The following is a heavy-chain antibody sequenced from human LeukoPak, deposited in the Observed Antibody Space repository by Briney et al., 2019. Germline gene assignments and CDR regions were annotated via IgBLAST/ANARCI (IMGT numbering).Heavy chain of an antibody. D-gene: IGHD3-3*01. CDR1: GYTFTSYY. J-gene: IGHJ4*02. CDR2: INPNSGGT. V-gene: IGHV1-2*02. CDR3: ARGRDFWSGLYPPFDY. Sequence: ASVKVSCKASGYTFTSYYIHWVRQAPGQGLEWMGWINPNSGGTNYAQKFQGRVTMTRDTSISTAYMELSRLRSDDTAVYYCARGRDFWSGLYPPFDYWGQGTLVTVSS.